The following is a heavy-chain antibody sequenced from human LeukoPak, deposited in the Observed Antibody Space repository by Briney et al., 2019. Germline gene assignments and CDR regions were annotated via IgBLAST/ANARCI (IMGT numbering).Heavy chain of an antibody. Sequence: SETLSLTCAVYGGSFSGYYWSWSRQPPGKGLEWIGEINHSGSTNYNPSLKSRVTISVDTSKNQFSLKLSSVTAADTAVYYCARVGVSRTYYYDSSGYPWGQGTLVTVSS. D-gene: IGHD3-22*01. J-gene: IGHJ5*02. CDR1: GGSFSGYY. CDR2: INHSGST. V-gene: IGHV4-34*01. CDR3: ARVGVSRTYYYDSSGYP.